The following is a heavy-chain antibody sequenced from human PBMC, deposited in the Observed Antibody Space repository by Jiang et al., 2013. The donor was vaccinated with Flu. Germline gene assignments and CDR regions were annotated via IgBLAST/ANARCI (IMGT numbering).Heavy chain of an antibody. J-gene: IGHJ4*02. CDR1: GGSISSSSYY. Sequence: CTVSGGSISSSSYYWGWSPPAPREGAGVDWEYLLYGSTYYNPSLKSRVTISVDTSKNQFSLKLSSVTAADTAVYYCARGLRFLEWLPHFDYWGQGTLVTVSS. V-gene: IGHV4-39*01. D-gene: IGHD3-3*01. CDR2: LLYGST. CDR3: ARGLRFLEWLPHFDY.